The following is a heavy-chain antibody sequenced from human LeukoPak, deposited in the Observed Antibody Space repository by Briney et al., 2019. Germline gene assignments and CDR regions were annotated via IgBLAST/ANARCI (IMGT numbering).Heavy chain of an antibody. D-gene: IGHD1-1*01. CDR3: AKVYIRTWYILDY. J-gene: IGHJ4*02. Sequence: GGSLRLSCAAFGFTVSSNYMSWVRQAPGKGLEWVSVIFGGGGTYYGDSVRGRFTISRDNSKNTLYLQMNSLRVEDTAIYYCAKVYIRTWYILDYWGRGTLVTVSS. CDR1: GFTVSSNY. CDR2: IFGGGGT. V-gene: IGHV3-66*02.